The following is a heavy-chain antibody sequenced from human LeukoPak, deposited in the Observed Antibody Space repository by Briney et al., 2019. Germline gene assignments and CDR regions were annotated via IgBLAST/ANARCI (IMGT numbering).Heavy chain of an antibody. CDR3: ARVKDGYIPGDY. CDR1: GFTFSRYW. D-gene: IGHD5-24*01. CDR2: INSDGSTT. V-gene: IGHV3-74*01. Sequence: PGGSLRLSCAASGFTFSRYWMHWVRQAPGKGLVWVSRINSDGSTTSYADSVKGRFTISRDNAKDILYLQMNSLRAEDTAVYYCARVKDGYIPGDYWGQGTLVTVSS. J-gene: IGHJ4*02.